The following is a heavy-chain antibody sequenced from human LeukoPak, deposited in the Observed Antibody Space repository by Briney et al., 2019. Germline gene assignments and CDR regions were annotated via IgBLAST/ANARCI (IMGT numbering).Heavy chain of an antibody. CDR1: GGSISSGGYY. Sequence: SETLSLTCAVSGGSISSGGYYWSWIRQPRGKGLEWIVYIYHSGSTYYNPSLKSRVTISVDRSKNQFSLKLSSVTAADTAVYYCARGGDLAAAGRYNWFDPWGQGTLVTVSS. D-gene: IGHD6-13*01. J-gene: IGHJ5*02. V-gene: IGHV4-30-2*01. CDR2: IYHSGST. CDR3: ARGGDLAAAGRYNWFDP.